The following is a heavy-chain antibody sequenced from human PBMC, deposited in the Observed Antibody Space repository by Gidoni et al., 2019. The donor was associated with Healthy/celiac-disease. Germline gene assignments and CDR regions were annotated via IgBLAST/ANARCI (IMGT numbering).Heavy chain of an antibody. CDR1: GFTFRSYG. V-gene: IGHV3-30*18. CDR3: AKDRQIRGIAVAGGY. D-gene: IGHD6-19*01. CDR2: ISYDGSNK. Sequence: QVQLVESGGGVVQPGRSLRLSCAASGFTFRSYGMHWVRQAPGKGLEWVAVISYDGSNKYYADSVKGRFTISRDNSKNTLYLQMNSLRAEDTAVYYCAKDRQIRGIAVAGGYWGQGTLVTVSS. J-gene: IGHJ4*02.